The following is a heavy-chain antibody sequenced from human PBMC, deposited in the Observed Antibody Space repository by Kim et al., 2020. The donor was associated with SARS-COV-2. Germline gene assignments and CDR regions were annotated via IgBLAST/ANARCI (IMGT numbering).Heavy chain of an antibody. CDR2: ISPSGSDT. CDR3: ARGTVLFSTGPHFDF. Sequence: GGSLRLSCAASRFIFSDFYMTWFRQAPGKGLEWISYISPSGSDTYYADSVKGRFTISRDNAKNFLYLGVNSLGADDTAVYYCARGTVLFSTGPHFDFWGQGTLVTVSS. CDR1: RFIFSDFY. J-gene: IGHJ4*02. D-gene: IGHD3-3*02. V-gene: IGHV3-11*01.